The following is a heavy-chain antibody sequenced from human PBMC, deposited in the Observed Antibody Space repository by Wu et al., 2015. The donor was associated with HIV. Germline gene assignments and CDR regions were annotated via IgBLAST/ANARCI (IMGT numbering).Heavy chain of an antibody. CDR2: IIPIFATA. D-gene: IGHD2-2*01. CDR1: GGTFSNYA. Sequence: QVQLVQSGAEVKKPGSSVRVSCKASGGTFSNYAISWVRQAPGQGLEWMGGIIPIFATANYAQKFQGRVTITTDESTSTAYMELSSLRSEDTAVYYCARAKRSIVVVPAATLDYWGQGTLVTVSS. J-gene: IGHJ4*02. CDR3: ARAKRSIVVVPAATLDY. V-gene: IGHV1-69*05.